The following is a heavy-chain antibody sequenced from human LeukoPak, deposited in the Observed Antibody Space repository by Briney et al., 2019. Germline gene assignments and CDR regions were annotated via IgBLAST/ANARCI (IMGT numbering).Heavy chain of an antibody. D-gene: IGHD2/OR15-2a*01. V-gene: IGHV4-61*01. CDR2: IYYNGNT. CDR1: GGSVSSDSYY. J-gene: IGHJ4*02. CDR3: ARSGFYGSHPFDY. Sequence: SETLSLTCTVSGGSVSSDSYYWSWIRQPPGKGLECIGYIYYNGNTNYSPSLKSRVAIPIDTSKNQFSLKLNSVTAADTAAYYCARSGFYGSHPFDYWGQGSLVTVSS.